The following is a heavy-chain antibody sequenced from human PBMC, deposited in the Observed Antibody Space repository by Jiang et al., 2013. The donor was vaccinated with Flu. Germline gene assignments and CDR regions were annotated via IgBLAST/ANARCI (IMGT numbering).Heavy chain of an antibody. CDR3: ARRSPTDY. V-gene: IGHV7-4-1*02. D-gene: IGHD4-17*01. Sequence: QSGSELKEPGASVKISCKTSGYSFTTYSINWVRQAPGQGLEWMGWLNPNTGTPIYAQGFTGRFVFSLDTSVSTSYLQINNLEAEDTAVYYCARRSPTDYWGQGTLVTVS. J-gene: IGHJ1*01. CDR2: LNPNTGTP. CDR1: GYSFTTYS.